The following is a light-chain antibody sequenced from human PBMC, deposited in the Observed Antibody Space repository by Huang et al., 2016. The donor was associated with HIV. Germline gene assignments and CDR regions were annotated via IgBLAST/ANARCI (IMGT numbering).Light chain of an antibody. CDR3: QQANSYPPYS. CDR2: AAS. J-gene: IGKJ2*03. Sequence: EIQMTQSPSSVSASVGDRVTITCRASLDIANWLAWYQQKPGKAPKLLIYAASTLQSGVPSRFASSGSGTEFTLTISNLQPEDFATYYCQQANSYPPYSFGQGTKVEIK. CDR1: LDIANW. V-gene: IGKV1-12*01.